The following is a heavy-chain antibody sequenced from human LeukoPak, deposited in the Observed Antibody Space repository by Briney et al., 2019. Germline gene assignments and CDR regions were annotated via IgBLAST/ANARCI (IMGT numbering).Heavy chain of an antibody. Sequence: GGSLRLSCVASGLTFGKYWMSWVRQAPGTGLEWVANIKQDGSEKYYVDSVKGRFTISRDNAKNSLYLQMNSLRAEGTAVYYCARVRCSSTSCSLYYYYGMDVWGQGTTVTVSS. V-gene: IGHV3-7*01. D-gene: IGHD2-2*01. CDR1: GLTFGKYW. CDR3: ARVRCSSTSCSLYYYYGMDV. CDR2: IKQDGSEK. J-gene: IGHJ6*02.